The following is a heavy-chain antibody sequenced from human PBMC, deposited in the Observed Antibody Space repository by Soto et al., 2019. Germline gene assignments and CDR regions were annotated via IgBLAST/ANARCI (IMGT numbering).Heavy chain of an antibody. CDR1: GYTFTGYY. J-gene: IGHJ5*02. Sequence: ASVKVSCKASGYTFTGYYMHWVRQAPGQGLEWMGWINPNSGGTNYAQKFQGWVTMTRDTSISTAYMELSSLRAEDSGDYYCAKAQDYYFDSGTYNWFDPWGHGTLVTVSS. V-gene: IGHV1-2*04. CDR3: AKAQDYYFDSGTYNWFDP. D-gene: IGHD3-22*01. CDR2: INPNSGGT.